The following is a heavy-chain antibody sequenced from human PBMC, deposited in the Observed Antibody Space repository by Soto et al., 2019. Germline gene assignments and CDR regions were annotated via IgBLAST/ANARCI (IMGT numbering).Heavy chain of an antibody. CDR2: IDPSDSYT. D-gene: IGHD5-18*01. CDR1: GYSFTSYW. CDR3: ARRNTAMVKDYYYGMDV. V-gene: IGHV5-10-1*01. J-gene: IGHJ6*02. Sequence: GESLKISCKGSGYSFTSYWIIWVCQMPGKGLEWMGIIDPSDSYTNYNPSFQGHVTISADKSISTAYLQWSSLKASDTAIYYCARRNTAMVKDYYYGMDVWGQGTTVTVSS.